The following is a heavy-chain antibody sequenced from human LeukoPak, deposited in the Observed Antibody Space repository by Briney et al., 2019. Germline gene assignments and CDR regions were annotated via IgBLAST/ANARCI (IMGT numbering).Heavy chain of an antibody. V-gene: IGHV1-2*02. CDR3: ARDLRGYSGYYFDY. CDR1: GYTFTDYY. CDR2: INPNSGGT. J-gene: IGHJ4*02. D-gene: IGHD5-12*01. Sequence: ASVKVSCKASGYTFTDYYMHWVRQAPGQGLEWMGWINPNSGGTNYAQSFQGRVTMTRDTSISTAYMELSRLRSDDTAVYYCARDLRGYSGYYFDYWGQGTLVTVSS.